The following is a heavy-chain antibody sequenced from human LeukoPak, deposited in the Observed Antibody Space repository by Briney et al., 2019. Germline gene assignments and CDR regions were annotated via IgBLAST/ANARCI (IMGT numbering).Heavy chain of an antibody. CDR3: ARSTRTTVTTYYFDY. Sequence: SGPALVKPTQTLTLTCTFSGFSLSTSGMCVSRIRQPPGKALEWLARIDWDDDKYYSTSLKTRLTISKDTSKNQVVLTMTNMDPVDTATYYCARSTRTTVTTYYFDYWGQGTLVTVSS. CDR1: GFSLSTSGMC. J-gene: IGHJ4*02. CDR2: IDWDDDK. V-gene: IGHV2-70*11. D-gene: IGHD4-17*01.